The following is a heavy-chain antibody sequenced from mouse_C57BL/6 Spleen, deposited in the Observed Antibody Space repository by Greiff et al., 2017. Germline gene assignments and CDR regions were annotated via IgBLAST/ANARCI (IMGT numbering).Heavy chain of an antibody. Sequence: VQVVESGAELVRPGASVTLSCKASGYTFTDYEMHWVKQTPVHGLEWIGAIDPETGGTAYNQKFKGKAILTADKSSSTAYMELRSLTSEDAAVYYCTGPQSRDFDYWGQGTTLTGSS. V-gene: IGHV1-15*01. J-gene: IGHJ2*01. CDR3: TGPQSRDFDY. CDR2: IDPETGGT. CDR1: GYTFTDYE.